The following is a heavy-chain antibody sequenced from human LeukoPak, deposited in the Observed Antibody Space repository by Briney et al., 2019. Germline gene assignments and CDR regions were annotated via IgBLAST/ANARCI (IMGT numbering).Heavy chain of an antibody. CDR2: VNPNNGVT. Sequence: GASVKVSCKTSGDTFTAYYIHWVRQAPGQGLKWMGWVNPNNGVTDSAQTFRGRVTMSRDTSITTAFMELSSLRSDDTAVYYCAAAPHNYDKPGPPPFKFWGQGTLVTVSS. CDR1: GDTFTAYY. V-gene: IGHV1-2*02. CDR3: AAAPHNYDKPGPPPFKF. D-gene: IGHD3-16*01. J-gene: IGHJ4*02.